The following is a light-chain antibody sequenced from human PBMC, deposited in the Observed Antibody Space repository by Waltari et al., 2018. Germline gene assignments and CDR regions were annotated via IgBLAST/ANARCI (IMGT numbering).Light chain of an antibody. Sequence: QTVVTQEPSFSVSPGGTVTLTCGLSSASVSTSYYPHWYQQTPGQAPRTLIYSTNTRSSGVPDRFSGSILGNKAALTITGAQADDESDYYCVLYMGSGIWVFGGGTKLTVL. CDR3: VLYMGSGIWV. J-gene: IGLJ3*02. CDR2: STN. CDR1: SASVSTSYY. V-gene: IGLV8-61*01.